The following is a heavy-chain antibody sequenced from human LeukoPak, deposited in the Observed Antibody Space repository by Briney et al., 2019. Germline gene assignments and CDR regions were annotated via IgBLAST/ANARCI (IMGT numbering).Heavy chain of an antibody. CDR2: IYYSGST. V-gene: IGHV4-59*01. CDR3: ARGEALRQNYGLDV. CDR1: GGSINGYY. Sequence: SETLSLTCTVSGGSINGYYWTWIRQPPGKGLEWFGYIYYSGSTNYNPSLRSRVTISVDTSKSQFSLNLISVTAADTALYYCARGEALRQNYGLDVWGQGTTVTVSS. J-gene: IGHJ6*02.